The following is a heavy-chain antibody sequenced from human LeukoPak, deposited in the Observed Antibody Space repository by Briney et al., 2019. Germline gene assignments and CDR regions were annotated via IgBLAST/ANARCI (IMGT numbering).Heavy chain of an antibody. Sequence: SVKVSCKASGGTFSSYAISWVRQATGQGLEWMGGIIPIFGTANYAQKFQGRVTITADESTSTAYMELSSLRSEDTARYYCARGRWTDVARGSYYFDYWGQGTLVSVSS. V-gene: IGHV1-69*13. D-gene: IGHD3-10*01. CDR3: ARGRWTDVARGSYYFDY. CDR2: IIPIFGTA. CDR1: GGTFSSYA. J-gene: IGHJ4*02.